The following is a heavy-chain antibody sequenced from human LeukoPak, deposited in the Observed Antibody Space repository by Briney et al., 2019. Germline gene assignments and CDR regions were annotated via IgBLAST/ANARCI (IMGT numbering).Heavy chain of an antibody. CDR3: ARYYCGSSNCPGVDF. D-gene: IGHD2-2*01. V-gene: IGHV4-31*03. CDR1: AGSINSGGHF. CDR2: IWNSGIS. Sequence: SETLSLTCTVSAGSINSGGHFWTWIRQLPGGGLEWIGYIWNSGISYYNPSLQSRVIISADTSKSQFSLKLSSVTVADTAVYYSARYYCGSSNCPGVDFWGQGTLVTVSS. J-gene: IGHJ4*02.